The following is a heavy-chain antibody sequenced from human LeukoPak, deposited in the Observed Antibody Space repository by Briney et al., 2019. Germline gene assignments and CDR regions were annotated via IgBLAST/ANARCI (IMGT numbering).Heavy chain of an antibody. CDR1: GLTFSSYE. D-gene: IGHD3-10*02. V-gene: IGHV3-48*03. CDR2: ISSGGSTI. CDR3: AELGITMIGGV. Sequence: PGGSLRLSCAASGLTFSSYEMNWVRQAPGKGLEWVSYISSGGSTIYCADSVKGRFTISRDNAKNSLYLQMNSLRAEDTAVYYCAELGITMIGGVWGKGTTVTISS. J-gene: IGHJ6*04.